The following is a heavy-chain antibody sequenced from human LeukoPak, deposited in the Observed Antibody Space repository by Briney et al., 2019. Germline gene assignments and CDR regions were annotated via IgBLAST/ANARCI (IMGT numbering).Heavy chain of an antibody. CDR1: GFTFSSYA. V-gene: IGHV3-30-3*01. CDR2: ISYDGSNK. J-gene: IGHJ6*02. Sequence: GGSLRLSCAASGFTFSSYAMHWVRQAPGKGLEWVAVISYDGSNKYYADSVKGRFTISRDNSKNTLYLQMNSLRAEDTAVYYCARGLRITISPYYYYYGMDVWGQGTTVTVSS. CDR3: ARGLRITISPYYYYYGMDV. D-gene: IGHD3-3*01.